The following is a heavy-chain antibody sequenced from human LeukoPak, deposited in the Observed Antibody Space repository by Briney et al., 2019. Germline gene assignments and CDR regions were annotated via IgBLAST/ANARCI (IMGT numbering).Heavy chain of an antibody. J-gene: IGHJ4*02. Sequence: GGSLRLSCAASGFTFSIYAMSWVRQAPGKGLEWVSAISGSGGSTYYADSVKGRFTISRDNSKNTLYLQMNSLRAEDTAVYYCAKSDWRYYYDSSGYYNYWGQGTLVTVSS. CDR3: AKSDWRYYYDSSGYYNY. D-gene: IGHD3-22*01. CDR1: GFTFSIYA. CDR2: ISGSGGST. V-gene: IGHV3-23*01.